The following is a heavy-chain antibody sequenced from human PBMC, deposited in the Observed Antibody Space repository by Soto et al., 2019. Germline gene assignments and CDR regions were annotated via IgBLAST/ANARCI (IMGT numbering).Heavy chain of an antibody. CDR2: INHSGST. D-gene: IGHD3-22*01. CDR1: GGSFRGYD. Sequence: NPSETLSRTCAVYGGSFRGYDGIWIRQPPGKGLEWIGEINHSGSTNYNPSLKSRVTISVDTSKNQFSLKLSSVTAADTAVYYCARGRRVVVVFDIWRQGTMVT. CDR3: ARGRRVVVVFDI. J-gene: IGHJ3*02. V-gene: IGHV4-34*01.